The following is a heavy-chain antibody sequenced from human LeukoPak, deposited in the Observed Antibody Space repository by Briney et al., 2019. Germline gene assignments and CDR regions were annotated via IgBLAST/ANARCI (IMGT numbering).Heavy chain of an antibody. CDR3: ARGTGHAEYFDY. D-gene: IGHD3/OR15-3a*01. CDR2: TYYRSKWYN. V-gene: IGHV6-1*01. J-gene: IGHJ4*02. Sequence: SQTLSLTCAISGDSVSSNSAAWNWVRQSPSRGLEWLERTYYRSKWYNDYAVSVKSRITINPDTSKNQFSLQLNSVAPEDTAVYYCARGTGHAEYFDYWGQGTLVTVSS. CDR1: GDSVSSNSAA.